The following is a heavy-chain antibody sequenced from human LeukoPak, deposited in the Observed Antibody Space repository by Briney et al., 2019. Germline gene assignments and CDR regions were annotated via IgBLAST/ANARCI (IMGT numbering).Heavy chain of an antibody. Sequence: GGSLRLSCAASGFTFSTYWMSWVRQAPGKGLEWVANINQDGSQKRYVDSVQGRFTISRDNTRNSLFLQMNSLRAEDTAVYYCARLKNDVTKLDYWGQGTLVTVSS. J-gene: IGHJ4*02. V-gene: IGHV3-7*01. CDR3: ARLKNDVTKLDY. D-gene: IGHD1-1*01. CDR1: GFTFSTYW. CDR2: INQDGSQK.